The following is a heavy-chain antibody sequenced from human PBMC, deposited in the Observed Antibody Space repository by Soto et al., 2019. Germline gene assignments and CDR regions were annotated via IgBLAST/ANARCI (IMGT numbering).Heavy chain of an antibody. CDR2: ISAYNGNT. J-gene: IGHJ5*02. D-gene: IGHD4-17*01. CDR1: GYTFTSYG. Sequence: DSVKVSCKASGYTFTSYGISWVRQAPGQGLEWMGWISAYNGNTNYAQKLQGRVTMTTDTSTSTAYMELRSLRSDDTAVYYCASDRTSQEFDPWGQLPLVPVSS. CDR3: ASDRTSQEFDP. V-gene: IGHV1-18*01.